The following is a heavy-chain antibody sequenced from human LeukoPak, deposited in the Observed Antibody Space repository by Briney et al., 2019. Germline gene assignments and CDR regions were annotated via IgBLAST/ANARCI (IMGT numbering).Heavy chain of an antibody. CDR3: AIPTYYYDSSGYYLGY. J-gene: IGHJ4*02. D-gene: IGHD3-22*01. CDR1: GSSFTSYW. V-gene: IGHV5-51*01. CDR2: IYPGDSDT. Sequence: GESLQISCQGSGSSFTSYWIGWVRQMPGKGLEWMGIIYPGDSDTRYSPSFQGQVTISADKSISTAYLQWSGLKASDTAMYYCAIPTYYYDSSGYYLGYWGQGTLVTVSS.